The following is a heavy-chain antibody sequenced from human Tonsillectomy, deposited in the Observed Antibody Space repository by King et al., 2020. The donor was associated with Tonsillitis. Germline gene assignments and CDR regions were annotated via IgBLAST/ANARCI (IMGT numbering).Heavy chain of an antibody. CDR2: IRDQAHSYST. V-gene: IGHV3-72*01. Sequence: VQLVESGGGLVQPGGSLRLSCAASGFTFSDHYMDCVRQAPGKGLEWVGRIRDQAHSYSTEYAASVKGRFTISGDDSPNSLYLPMYYLKPEDTAVYYCARVRLDFFCMDVWGKGTTVTVSS. J-gene: IGHJ6*03. D-gene: IGHD3-9*01. CDR3: ARVRLDFFCMDV. CDR1: GFTFSDHY.